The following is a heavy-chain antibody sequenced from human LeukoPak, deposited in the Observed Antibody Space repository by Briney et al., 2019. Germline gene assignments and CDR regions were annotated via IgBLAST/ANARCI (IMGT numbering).Heavy chain of an antibody. V-gene: IGHV5-51*01. D-gene: IGHD2-2*02. CDR1: GYSFTSYW. CDR2: IYPGDSDT. CDR3: ARSVEYCSSTSCYNYYYYYYMDV. J-gene: IGHJ6*03. Sequence: GESLKISCKGSGYSFTSYWIGWVRQLPGKGLEWMGIIYPGDSDTRHSPSFQGQVTISADKSISTAYLQWSSLKASDTAMYYCARSVEYCSSTSCYNYYYYYYMDVWGKGTTVTVSS.